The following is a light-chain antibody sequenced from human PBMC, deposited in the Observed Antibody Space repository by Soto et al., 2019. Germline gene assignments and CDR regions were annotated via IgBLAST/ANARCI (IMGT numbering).Light chain of an antibody. Sequence: EIVMTQSPATLSVSPGERATLSCRASQSVGSNLAWHQQKPGQAPRLLIYGASTRATGIPGRFSGSGSGAEFTLTISSLQSEDFAVYYCQQYNNWPPGFGPGTKVDIK. V-gene: IGKV3-15*01. CDR1: QSVGSN. J-gene: IGKJ3*01. CDR2: GAS. CDR3: QQYNNWPPG.